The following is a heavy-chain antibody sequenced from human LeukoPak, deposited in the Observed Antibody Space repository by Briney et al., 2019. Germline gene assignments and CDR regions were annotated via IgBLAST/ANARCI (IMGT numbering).Heavy chain of an antibody. V-gene: IGHV4-39*01. CDR2: VYHSGST. CDR1: GGSISSSSYY. Sequence: SETLSLTCTVSGGSISSSSYYWGWIRQPPGKGLEWIGSVYHSGSTYNSPSLKSRVTISVDTSKNQFSLKLSSVNAADTAVYYCARHVDYARWFDPWGQGTLVTVSS. D-gene: IGHD4-17*01. CDR3: ARHVDYARWFDP. J-gene: IGHJ5*02.